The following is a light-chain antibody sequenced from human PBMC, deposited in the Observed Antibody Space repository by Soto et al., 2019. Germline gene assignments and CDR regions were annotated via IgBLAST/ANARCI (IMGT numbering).Light chain of an antibody. Sequence: EIVLTQSPGTPSLSPGERATLSCRASQSLTSSYLAWYQQKPGQAPRLLIYGASSRATGIPDRFTGSGSRTDFTLTISRLEPEDFAVYYCQQYDGSPRTFGQGTKVDIK. V-gene: IGKV3-20*01. J-gene: IGKJ1*01. CDR1: QSLTSSY. CDR2: GAS. CDR3: QQYDGSPRT.